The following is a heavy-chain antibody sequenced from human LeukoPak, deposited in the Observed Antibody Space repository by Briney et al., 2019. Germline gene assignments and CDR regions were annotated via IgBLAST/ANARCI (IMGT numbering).Heavy chain of an antibody. J-gene: IGHJ2*01. CDR2: IIPIFGTA. CDR1: GGTFSSYA. V-gene: IGHV1-69*13. Sequence: ASVKVSCKASGGTFSSYAISWVRQAPGQGLEWMGGIIPIFGTANYAQKFQGRVTITADESTSTAYMELSSLRSEDTAVYYCARGRRGETYYYGSGSYSSYSYFDLWGRGTLVTVSS. CDR3: ARGRRGETYYYGSGSYSSYSYFDL. D-gene: IGHD3-10*01.